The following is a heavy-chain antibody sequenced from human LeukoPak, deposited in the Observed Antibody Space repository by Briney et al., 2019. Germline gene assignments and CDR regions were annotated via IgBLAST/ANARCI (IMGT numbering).Heavy chain of an antibody. CDR3: ARESTVTTGPLYYYYYMDV. CDR2: ISSSSSSYI. J-gene: IGHJ6*03. CDR1: GFTFSSYS. V-gene: IGHV3-21*01. D-gene: IGHD4-17*01. Sequence: GGSLRLSCAASGFTFSSYSMNWVRQAPGKGLEWVSSISSSSSSYIYYADSVKGRFTISRDNAKNSLYLQMNSLRAEDTAVYYCARESTVTTGPLYYYYYMDVWGKGTTVTVSS.